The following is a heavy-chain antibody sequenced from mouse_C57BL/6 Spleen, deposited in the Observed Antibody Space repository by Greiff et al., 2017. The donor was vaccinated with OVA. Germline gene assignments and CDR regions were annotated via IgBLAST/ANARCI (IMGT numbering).Heavy chain of an antibody. CDR2: IWRGGST. J-gene: IGHJ2*01. D-gene: IGHD3-3*01. V-gene: IGHV2-5*01. CDR3: AKNWGDGGFDY. CDR1: GFSLTSYG. Sequence: VKLMESGPGLVQPSQSLSITCTVSGFSLTSYGVHWVRQSPGKGLEWLGVIWRGGSTDYNAALMSRLSITKDNSKSQVFFKMNSLQADDTAIYYGAKNWGDGGFDYWGQGTTLTVSS.